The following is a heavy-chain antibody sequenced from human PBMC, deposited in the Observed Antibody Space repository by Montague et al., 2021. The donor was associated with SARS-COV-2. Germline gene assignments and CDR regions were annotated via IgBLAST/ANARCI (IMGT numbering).Heavy chain of an antibody. CDR2: THYRSKWTS. CDR3: VRDTGAAQAGFDA. Sequence: CAISGDSVGGDTAGRNWIRHSPSRGLECVGMTHYRSKWTSDYATSVEGRISIDPDTSKNQFFLHLRSVTPEDTGVYYCVRDTGAAQAGFDAWGQGTLVTVSS. V-gene: IGHV6-1*01. D-gene: IGHD1-26*01. J-gene: IGHJ4*01. CDR1: GDSVGGDTAG.